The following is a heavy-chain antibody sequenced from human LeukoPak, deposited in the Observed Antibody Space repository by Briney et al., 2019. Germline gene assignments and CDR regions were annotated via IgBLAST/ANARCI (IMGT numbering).Heavy chain of an antibody. CDR2: IYYSGST. CDR1: GGSISSSSYY. CDR3: ASLAAWDRSYYYYYMDV. D-gene: IGHD1-26*01. Sequence: SETLSLTCTVSGGSISSSSYYWGWIRQPPGKGLEWIGSIYYSGSTYYNPSLKSRVTISVDTSKNQFSLKLSSVTAADTAVYYCASLAAWDRSYYYYYMDVWGKGTTVTISS. V-gene: IGHV4-39*01. J-gene: IGHJ6*03.